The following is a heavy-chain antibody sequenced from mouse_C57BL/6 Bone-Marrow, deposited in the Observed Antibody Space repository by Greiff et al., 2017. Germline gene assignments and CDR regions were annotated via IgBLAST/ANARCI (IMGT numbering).Heavy chain of an antibody. J-gene: IGHJ4*01. CDR3: ARRDYDRGYYAMDY. V-gene: IGHV1-18*01. D-gene: IGHD2-4*01. CDR2: INPNNGGT. Sequence: EVKLVESGPELVKPGASVKIPCKASGYTFTDYNMDWVKQSHGKSLEWIGDINPNNGGTIYNQKFKGKATLTVDKSSSTAYMELRSLTSEDTAVYYCARRDYDRGYYAMDYWGQGTSVTVSS. CDR1: GYTFTDYN.